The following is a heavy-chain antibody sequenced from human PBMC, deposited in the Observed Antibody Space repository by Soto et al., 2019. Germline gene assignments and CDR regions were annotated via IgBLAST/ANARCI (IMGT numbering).Heavy chain of an antibody. D-gene: IGHD2-2*01. V-gene: IGHV5-51*01. CDR1: GYSFTSYW. J-gene: IGHJ5*02. Sequence: GESLKISCKGSGYSFTSYWIGWVRQMPGKGLEWMGIIYPGDSDTRYSPSFQGQVTISADKSISTAYLQWSSLKASDTAMYYCARRPYCSSTSCYDDWFDPWGQGTLVTVSS. CDR2: IYPGDSDT. CDR3: ARRPYCSSTSCYDDWFDP.